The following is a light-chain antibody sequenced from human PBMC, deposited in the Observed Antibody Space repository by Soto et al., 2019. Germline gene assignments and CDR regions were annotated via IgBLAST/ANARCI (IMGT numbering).Light chain of an antibody. Sequence: QSALTQPASVSGSPGQSMTISCTGTSSDVGGYNYVSWYQQHPGKAPKLMIYEVSNRPSGVSNRFSGSMSGNTASLPISGLQAEDEADYYCCSYTSSSVVFGGGTKLTVL. CDR2: EVS. V-gene: IGLV2-14*01. CDR1: SSDVGGYNY. J-gene: IGLJ2*01. CDR3: CSYTSSSVV.